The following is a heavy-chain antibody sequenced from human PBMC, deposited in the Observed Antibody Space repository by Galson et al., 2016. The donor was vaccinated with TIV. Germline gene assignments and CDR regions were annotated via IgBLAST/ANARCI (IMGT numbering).Heavy chain of an antibody. CDR2: TVPFFNTA. CDR3: ARGRQWLPPVE. D-gene: IGHD6-19*01. Sequence: SVKVSCKASGGTFRSYTFSWVRQAPGQGLEWMGGTVPFFNTATYAQKFQGRVTIATDKSTTTAYMDLSNLRSDDTAVYYCARGRQWLPPVEWGQGTLVTVSS. J-gene: IGHJ4*02. V-gene: IGHV1-69*05. CDR1: GGTFRSYT.